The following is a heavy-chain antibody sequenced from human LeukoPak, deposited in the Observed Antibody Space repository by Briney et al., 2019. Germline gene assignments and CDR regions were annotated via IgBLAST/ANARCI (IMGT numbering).Heavy chain of an antibody. CDR2: IIPILGIA. Sequence: ASVKVSCKASGGTFSSYAISWVRQAPGQGLEWMGRIIPILGIANYAQKFQGRVTITADKSTSTAYMELSSLRSEDTAVYYCARDLGEGSYSSGKECSCWGQGTLVTVSS. D-gene: IGHD6-19*01. J-gene: IGHJ4*02. CDR3: ARDLGEGSYSSGKECSC. V-gene: IGHV1-69*04. CDR1: GGTFSSYA.